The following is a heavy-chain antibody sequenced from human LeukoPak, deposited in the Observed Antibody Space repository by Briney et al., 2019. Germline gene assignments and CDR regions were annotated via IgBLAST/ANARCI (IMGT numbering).Heavy chain of an antibody. CDR3: ARPLYSSGWYGAFDI. J-gene: IGHJ3*02. Sequence: GGSLRLSCAASGFTFDDYGMSWVRQAPGKGLVWVSRINSDGSSTSYADSVKGRFTISRDNAKNTLYLQMNSLRAEDTAVYYCARPLYSSGWYGAFDIWGQGTMVTVSS. D-gene: IGHD6-19*01. V-gene: IGHV3-74*01. CDR1: GFTFDDYG. CDR2: INSDGSST.